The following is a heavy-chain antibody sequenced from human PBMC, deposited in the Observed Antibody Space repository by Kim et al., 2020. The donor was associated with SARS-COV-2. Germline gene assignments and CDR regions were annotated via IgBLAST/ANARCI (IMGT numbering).Heavy chain of an antibody. CDR2: INQDGSEK. J-gene: IGHJ4*02. D-gene: IGHD3-22*01. CDR3: ASANVYDHSGPTDY. V-gene: IGHV3-7*03. CDR1: GFTFSSYW. Sequence: GGSLRLSCAVSGFTFSSYWMNWVRQAPGKGLEWVADINQDGSEKNYVDSVKGRFTISRDNARNSLHLHMNSLRNDDTAVYYCASANVYDHSGPTDYWGQGTLVTVSS.